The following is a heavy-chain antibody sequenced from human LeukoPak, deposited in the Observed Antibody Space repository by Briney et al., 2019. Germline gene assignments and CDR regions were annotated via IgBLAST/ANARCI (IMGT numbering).Heavy chain of an antibody. CDR3: ARSWYYYDSSGYLFDY. CDR2: INPNSSGT. J-gene: IGHJ4*02. D-gene: IGHD3-22*01. Sequence: ASVKVSCKASGYTFTGYYMHWVRQAPGQGLEWMGRINPNSSGTNYAQKFQGRVTMTRDTSISTAYMELSRLRSEDTAVYYCARSWYYYDSSGYLFDYWGQGTLVTVSS. V-gene: IGHV1-2*06. CDR1: GYTFTGYY.